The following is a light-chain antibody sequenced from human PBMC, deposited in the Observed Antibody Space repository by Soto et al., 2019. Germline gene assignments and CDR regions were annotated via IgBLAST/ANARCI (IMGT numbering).Light chain of an antibody. J-gene: IGKJ1*01. CDR1: QSISSW. CDR3: QQYNSYPWT. CDR2: DAS. V-gene: IGKV1-5*01. Sequence: DIQMTQSPSTLYASVGDRVTITCRASQSISSWLAWYQQKPGKAPKLLIYDASSLESGVPSRFSGSGSGTEFTLTIISLQPDDFATYYCQQYNSYPWTFGQGTKVDIK.